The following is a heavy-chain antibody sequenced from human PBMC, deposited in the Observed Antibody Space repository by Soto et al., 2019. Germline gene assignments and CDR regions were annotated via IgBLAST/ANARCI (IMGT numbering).Heavy chain of an antibody. CDR1: GFTFSNYA. V-gene: IGHV3-23*01. D-gene: IGHD3-10*01. Sequence: GGSLRLSCAASGFTFSNYAMTWVRQAPGKGLEWVSIFGRTDDSAYYADSVKGRFTISRDNSKNTLYLQMNSLRAEDTAVYYCARGRTSGSFYSYFDYWGQGTLVTVSS. J-gene: IGHJ4*02. CDR2: FGRTDDSA. CDR3: ARGRTSGSFYSYFDY.